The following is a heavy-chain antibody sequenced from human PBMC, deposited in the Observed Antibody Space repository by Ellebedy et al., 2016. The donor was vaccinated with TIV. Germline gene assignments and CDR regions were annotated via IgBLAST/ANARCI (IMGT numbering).Heavy chain of an antibody. V-gene: IGHV3-21*06. Sequence: GESLKISCAAPGFTFSNYNINWVRQSPGKGLEWVSSIRSNGSDKYYAESVKGRFTISRDNAQNTLFLQMNSLRAEDTAVYYCARSNPSSTYAMDVWGQGTTVTVSS. D-gene: IGHD6-13*01. CDR1: GFTFSNYN. CDR3: ARSNPSSTYAMDV. J-gene: IGHJ6*02. CDR2: IRSNGSDK.